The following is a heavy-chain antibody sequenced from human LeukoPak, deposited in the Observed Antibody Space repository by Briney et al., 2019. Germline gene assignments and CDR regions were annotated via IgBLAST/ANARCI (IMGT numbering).Heavy chain of an antibody. D-gene: IGHD4-17*01. J-gene: IGHJ5*02. CDR3: ARGYGDYSTPFDP. CDR2: INHSGST. Sequence: SETLSLTCIVSGGSVSSGNYYWSWIRQPPGKGLEWIGEINHSGSTNYNPSLKSRVTISVDTSKNQFSLKLSSVTAADTAVYYCARGYGDYSTPFDPWGQGTLVTVSS. V-gene: IGHV4-34*01. CDR1: GGSVSSGNYY.